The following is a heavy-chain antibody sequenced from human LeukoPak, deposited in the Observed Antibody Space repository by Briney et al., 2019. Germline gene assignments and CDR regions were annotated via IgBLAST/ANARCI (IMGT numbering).Heavy chain of an antibody. CDR3: ANDLFDSSSWYTSPPDY. V-gene: IGHV3-23*01. Sequence: GGSLRLSCAASGFTFSSYAMSWVRQAPGKGLEWVSAISGSGGSTYYADSVKGRFTISRDNSKNTLYLQMNSLRAEDTAVYYCANDLFDSSSWYTSPPDYWGQGTLVTVSS. CDR2: ISGSGGST. J-gene: IGHJ4*02. CDR1: GFTFSSYA. D-gene: IGHD6-13*01.